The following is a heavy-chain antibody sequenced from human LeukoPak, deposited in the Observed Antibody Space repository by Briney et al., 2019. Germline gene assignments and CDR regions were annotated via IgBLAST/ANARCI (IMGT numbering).Heavy chain of an antibody. D-gene: IGHD3-9*01. J-gene: IGHJ4*02. V-gene: IGHV4-34*01. CDR2: INHSGST. Sequence: SETLSLTCAVYGGSFSGYYWSWIRQPPGKGLEWIGEINHSGSTNYNPSLKSRVTISVDTSKNQFSLKLSSVTAADTAVYYCARGRSDYDILTGDFDYWGQGTLVTVSS. CDR3: ARGRSDYDILTGDFDY. CDR1: GGSFSGYY.